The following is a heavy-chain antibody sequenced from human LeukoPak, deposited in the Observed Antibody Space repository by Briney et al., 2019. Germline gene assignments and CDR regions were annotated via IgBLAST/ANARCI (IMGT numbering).Heavy chain of an antibody. J-gene: IGHJ5*02. Sequence: GESLRLSCAASGFTFSDYYMSWIRQAPGKGREWVSYISSSGSTIYYADSVKGRFTISRDNAKNPLYLQMHSLGAEDTAVYYCARDRYYYDSSAPFSPWGQGTLVTVSS. CDR2: ISSSGSTI. CDR3: ARDRYYYDSSAPFSP. D-gene: IGHD3-22*01. CDR1: GFTFSDYY. V-gene: IGHV3-11*01.